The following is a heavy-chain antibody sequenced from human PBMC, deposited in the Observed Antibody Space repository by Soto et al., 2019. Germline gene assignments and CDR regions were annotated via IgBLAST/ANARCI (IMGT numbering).Heavy chain of an antibody. CDR2: ISGSGAIT. J-gene: IGHJ4*02. D-gene: IGHD3-9*01. CDR3: AKDRQFRSYYESAGHYNN. Sequence: EVQLVESGGGLVQPGGSLRLSCVASGFTFKNYDMRWVRQAPGKGLEWVSGISGSGAITYYADSVRGRFTISRDNSKNTLYLQLNSLGAEDTAIYYCAKDRQFRSYYESAGHYNNWGQGTLVTVSS. CDR1: GFTFKNYD. V-gene: IGHV3-23*04.